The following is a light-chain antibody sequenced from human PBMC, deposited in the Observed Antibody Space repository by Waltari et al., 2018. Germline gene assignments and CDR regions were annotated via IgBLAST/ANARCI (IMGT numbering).Light chain of an antibody. Sequence: EIVLTQSPGTLSLSPGERATLSCRASQGVGKYLAWYQQKPGQAPRLLIFGASSRATGIPDRFSGSGSGTDLSLTISRVEPEDFAVYYCQKYVSLPATFGQGTTVEIE. CDR1: QGVGKY. J-gene: IGKJ1*01. V-gene: IGKV3-20*01. CDR2: GAS. CDR3: QKYVSLPAT.